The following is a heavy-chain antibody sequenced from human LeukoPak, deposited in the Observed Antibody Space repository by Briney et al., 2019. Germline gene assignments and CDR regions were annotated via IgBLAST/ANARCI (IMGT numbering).Heavy chain of an antibody. Sequence: SGGSLRLSCAASGFTFSSYSMNWVRQAPGKGLEWVSSISSSSSYIYYADSVKGRFTISRDNAKNSLYLQMNSLRAEDTAVYYCASEKTYYDILTADWGQGTLVTVSS. CDR1: GFTFSSYS. CDR2: ISSSSSYI. CDR3: ASEKTYYDILTAD. V-gene: IGHV3-21*01. J-gene: IGHJ4*02. D-gene: IGHD3-9*01.